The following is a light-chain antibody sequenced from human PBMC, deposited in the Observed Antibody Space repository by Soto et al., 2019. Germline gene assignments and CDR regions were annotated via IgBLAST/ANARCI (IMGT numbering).Light chain of an antibody. J-gene: IGKJ5*01. Sequence: EIVLTQSPATLSLSPGERATLSCRASQSVSSYLAWYQQKPCQAPRLLIYDASKRATGIPARFSGSGSWTDFTLTISSLEPKDFAVYYCQQRSNWPPTFGQGTRLEI. CDR1: QSVSSY. CDR3: QQRSNWPPT. V-gene: IGKV3-11*01. CDR2: DAS.